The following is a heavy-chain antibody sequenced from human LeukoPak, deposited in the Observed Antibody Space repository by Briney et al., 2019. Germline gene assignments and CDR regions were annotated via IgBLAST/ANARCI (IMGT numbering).Heavy chain of an antibody. CDR2: ISSSGSTI. Sequence: GGSLRLSCAASGFTFSDYYMSWIRQAPGKGLEWVSYISSSGSTIYYADSVKGRFTISRDNAKNSLYLQMNSLRAEDTAVYYCTTDRLFRSSTSYGGVDYWGQGTLVTVSS. J-gene: IGHJ4*02. D-gene: IGHD2-2*01. CDR3: TTDRLFRSSTSYGGVDY. V-gene: IGHV3-11*04. CDR1: GFTFSDYY.